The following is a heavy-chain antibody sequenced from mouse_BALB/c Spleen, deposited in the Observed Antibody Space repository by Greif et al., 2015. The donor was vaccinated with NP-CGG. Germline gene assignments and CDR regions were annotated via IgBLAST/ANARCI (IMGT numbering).Heavy chain of an antibody. CDR2: ISSGGSYT. CDR3: ARHSDDYEGDYAMDY. Sequence: EVKLVESGGDLVKPGGSLKLSCAASGFTFSSYGMSWVRQTPDKRLEWVATISSGGSYTYYPDSVKGRFTISRDNAENTLYLEMRSLKSEDCAMDYCARHSDDYEGDYAMDYLGQVTSVTVSS. V-gene: IGHV5-6*01. J-gene: IGHJ4*01. D-gene: IGHD2-4*01. CDR1: GFTFSSYG.